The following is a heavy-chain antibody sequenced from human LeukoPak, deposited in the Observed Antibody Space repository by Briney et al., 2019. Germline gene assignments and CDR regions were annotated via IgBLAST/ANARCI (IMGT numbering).Heavy chain of an antibody. CDR1: GHTFNTYG. V-gene: IGHV1-18*01. Sequence: ASVKVSCKTSGHTFNTYGIAWVRQAPGQGLEWMGWISAYNGNTNYAQNLQDRVTMTTDTSTTTAYMELRSLRSDDTAVYYCARVGPGGYWGQGTLVTVSS. CDR2: ISAYNGNT. CDR3: ARVGPGGY. J-gene: IGHJ4*02.